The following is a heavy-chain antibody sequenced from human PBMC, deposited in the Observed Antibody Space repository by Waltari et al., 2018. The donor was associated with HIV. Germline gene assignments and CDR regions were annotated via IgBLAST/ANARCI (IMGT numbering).Heavy chain of an antibody. Sequence: QVQLVESGGGVVQPGRSLRLSCAASGFTFSSYGMHWVRQAPGKGLEWVAVIWYDGSKKYDADSGKGRFTISRDNSKNTLYLQMNSLRAEDTAVYYCARAYYYDSSGPTGAFDIWGQGTMVTVSS. CDR1: GFTFSSYG. J-gene: IGHJ3*02. CDR3: ARAYYYDSSGPTGAFDI. D-gene: IGHD3-22*01. V-gene: IGHV3-33*01. CDR2: IWYDGSKK.